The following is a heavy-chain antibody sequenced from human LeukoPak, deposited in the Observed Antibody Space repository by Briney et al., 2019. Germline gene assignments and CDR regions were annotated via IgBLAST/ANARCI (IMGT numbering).Heavy chain of an antibody. CDR1: GGSISSSSYY. CDR3: ARIFND. Sequence: SETLSLTCTVSGGSISSSSYYWGWIRQPPGKGLEFIGYISASGIINYNPSLESRLIMSLDTSKNQFSLNLMSVTAADTAVYYCARIFNDWGQGTLVTVSS. CDR2: ISASGII. V-gene: IGHV4-61*05. J-gene: IGHJ4*02.